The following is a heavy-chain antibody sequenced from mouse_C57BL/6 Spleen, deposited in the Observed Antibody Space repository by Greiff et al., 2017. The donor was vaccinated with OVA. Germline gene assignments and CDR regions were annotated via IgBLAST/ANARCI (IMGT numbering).Heavy chain of an antibody. J-gene: IGHJ2*01. CDR1: GYTFTSYW. CDR3: ARSRPLDY. CDR2: IDPSDSYT. V-gene: IGHV1-50*01. Sequence: QVQLKQPGAELVKPGASVKLSCKASGYTFTSYWMQWVKQRPGQGLEWIGEIDPSDSYTNYNQKFKGKATLTVDTSSSTAYMQLSSLTSEDSEVYYCARSRPLDYWGQGTTLTVSS.